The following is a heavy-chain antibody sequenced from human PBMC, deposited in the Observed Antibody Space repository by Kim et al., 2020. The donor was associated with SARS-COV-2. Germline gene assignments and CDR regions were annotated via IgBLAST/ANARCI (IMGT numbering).Heavy chain of an antibody. J-gene: IGHJ4*02. D-gene: IGHD3-10*01. Sequence: SETLSLTCTVSGGSVSSYWWTWVRQPPGKGLEWIGEINHAGTTSYNPSLKSRVTISIDESKNQFSLKVTSVTAADTAEYYCARSGIAFSQGDYWGQGTL. CDR2: INHAGTT. CDR1: GGSVSSYW. V-gene: IGHV4-4*02. CDR3: ARSGIAFSQGDY.